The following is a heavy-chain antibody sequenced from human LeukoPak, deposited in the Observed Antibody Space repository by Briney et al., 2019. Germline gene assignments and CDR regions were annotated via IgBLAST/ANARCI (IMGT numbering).Heavy chain of an antibody. V-gene: IGHV3-11*01. D-gene: IGHD3-10*01. CDR3: AKDRGYYGSGSYRY. CDR1: GFTFSDYN. Sequence: GGSLRLSCAASGFTFSDYNMRWIRQAPGKGLEWVSSISRSGSTKYYADSVKGRFTISRDNSKNTLYLQMNSLRAEDTAVYYCAKDRGYYGSGSYRYWGQGTLVTVSS. J-gene: IGHJ4*02. CDR2: ISRSGSTK.